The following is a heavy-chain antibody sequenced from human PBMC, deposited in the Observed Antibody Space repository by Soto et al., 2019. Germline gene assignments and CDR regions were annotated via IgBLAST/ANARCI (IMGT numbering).Heavy chain of an antibody. D-gene: IGHD2-2*01. CDR1: GGSLSGNY. Sequence: QVQLQQWGAGLLKPSETLSLTCAVYGGSLSGNYWSWIRQTPGKGLEWIAEINHSGSTNYNPSLKSRVTISVDTSKNQFSLKLNSVTAADTAVYYCARGEFGVWYCSSTSSYGAFDIWGQGTMVTVSS. CDR3: ARGEFGVWYCSSTSSYGAFDI. CDR2: INHSGST. J-gene: IGHJ3*02. V-gene: IGHV4-34*01.